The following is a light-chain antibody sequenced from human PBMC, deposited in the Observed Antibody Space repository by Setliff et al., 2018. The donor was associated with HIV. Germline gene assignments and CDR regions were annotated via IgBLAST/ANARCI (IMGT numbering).Light chain of an antibody. CDR1: SSDVGSYNR. Sequence: SVLTQPPSVSGSPGQSVTISCTGTSSDVGSYNRVSWYRQPPGTAPQVMIYEVTKRPSGVPDRLSGSKSGNTASLTISGLLAEDEADYYCSSYTSDNTWVFGGGTKVTVL. CDR3: SSYTSDNTWV. V-gene: IGLV2-18*02. J-gene: IGLJ3*02. CDR2: EVT.